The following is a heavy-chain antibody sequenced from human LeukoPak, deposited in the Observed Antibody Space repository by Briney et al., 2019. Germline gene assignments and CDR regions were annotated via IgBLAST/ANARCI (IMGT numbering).Heavy chain of an antibody. V-gene: IGHV3-33*06. CDR2: IWYDGSNK. CDR3: AKTRSSSGWTGTFDY. D-gene: IGHD6-19*01. CDR1: GFTVSSNY. J-gene: IGHJ4*02. Sequence: PGGSLRLSCAASGFTVSSNYMSWVRQAPGKGLEWVAVIWYDGSNKYYADSVKGRFTISRDNSKNTLYLQMNSLRAEDTAVYYCAKTRSSSGWTGTFDYWGQGTLVTVSS.